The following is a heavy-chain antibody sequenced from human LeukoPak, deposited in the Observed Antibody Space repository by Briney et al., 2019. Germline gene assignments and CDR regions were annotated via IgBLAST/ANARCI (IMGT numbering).Heavy chain of an antibody. CDR1: GFTVSSNY. Sequence: GGSLRLSCAASGFTVSSNYMSWVRQAPGKGLEWVSVIYSGGNTYYADSVKGRFTISRDNSKNTLCLQMNSLRAEDTAVYYCARDEVATTLDYWGQGTLVTVSS. CDR2: IYSGGNT. J-gene: IGHJ4*02. D-gene: IGHD5-12*01. V-gene: IGHV3-66*02. CDR3: ARDEVATTLDY.